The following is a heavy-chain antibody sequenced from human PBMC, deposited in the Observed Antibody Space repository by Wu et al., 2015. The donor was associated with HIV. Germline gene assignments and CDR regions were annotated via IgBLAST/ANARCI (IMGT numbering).Heavy chain of an antibody. Sequence: QAQLVQSGPEVKKPGASVKVSCKTSGSKFRSSTFNWLRQARGQGLEWVGWVSGFNGNTNYGQDFQGRVAMTTDASTGTAYMELRNLRFDDTATYYCATGSSYLTYYYEYWGQGTLVTVSS. V-gene: IGHV1-18*01. D-gene: IGHD6-13*01. CDR3: ATGSSYLTYYYEY. CDR1: GSKFRSST. CDR2: VSGFNGNT. J-gene: IGHJ4*02.